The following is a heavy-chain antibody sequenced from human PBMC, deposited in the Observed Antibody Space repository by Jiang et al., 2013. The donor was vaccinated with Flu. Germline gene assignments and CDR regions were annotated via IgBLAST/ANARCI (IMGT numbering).Heavy chain of an antibody. J-gene: IGHJ5*02. CDR1: GGTFSSYA. D-gene: IGHD6-13*01. V-gene: IGHV1-69*06. CDR2: IIPIFGTA. Sequence: KKPGSSVKVSCKASGGTFSSYAISWVRQAPGQGLEWMGGIIPIFGTANYAQKFQGRVTITADKSTSTAYMELSSLRSEDTAVYYCARDLDIAAAAAPWGQGTLVTVSS. CDR3: ARDLDIAAAAAP.